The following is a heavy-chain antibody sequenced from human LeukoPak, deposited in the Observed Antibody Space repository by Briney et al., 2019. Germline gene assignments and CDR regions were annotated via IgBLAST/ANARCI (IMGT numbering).Heavy chain of an antibody. J-gene: IGHJ3*02. D-gene: IGHD6-19*01. CDR1: GFTFASYA. CDR2: INAGNGNT. V-gene: IGHV1-3*01. CDR3: ARFTVACDAFDI. Sequence: ASVKVSCKASGFTFASYAMHWARQAPGQRLEWMGWINAGNGNTKYSQKFQGRVTITRDTSASTAYMELSSLRSEDTAVYYCARFTVACDAFDIWGQGTMVTVSS.